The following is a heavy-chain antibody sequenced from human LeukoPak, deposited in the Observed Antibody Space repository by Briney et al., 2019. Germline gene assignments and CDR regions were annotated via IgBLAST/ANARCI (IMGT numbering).Heavy chain of an antibody. CDR1: GYTFTTYD. Sequence: ASVKVSCKASGYTFTTYDINSVREATGPGLEWMGWMNPNSGNTGYAQKFQGRVTMTRNTSISTAYMELSSLRSEDTAVYYCARGRGSGHKENWFDPWGQGTLVTVSS. V-gene: IGHV1-8*01. D-gene: IGHD6-19*01. CDR2: MNPNSGNT. CDR3: ARGRGSGHKENWFDP. J-gene: IGHJ5*02.